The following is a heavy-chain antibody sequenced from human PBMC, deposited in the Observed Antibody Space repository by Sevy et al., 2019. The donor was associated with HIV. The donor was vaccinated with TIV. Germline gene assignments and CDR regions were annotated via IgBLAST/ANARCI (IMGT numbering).Heavy chain of an antibody. CDR1: GFTVSSSY. Sequence: GGSLRLSCAASGFTVSSSYMGWVRQAPGKGLEWVSVIYSGGSTYYADSVKGRFTISRDNSKNTLYLQMNSLRAEDTAVYYCAREDDYGDYGFDYWGQGTLVTVSS. CDR2: IYSGGST. D-gene: IGHD4-17*01. V-gene: IGHV3-53*01. CDR3: AREDDYGDYGFDY. J-gene: IGHJ4*02.